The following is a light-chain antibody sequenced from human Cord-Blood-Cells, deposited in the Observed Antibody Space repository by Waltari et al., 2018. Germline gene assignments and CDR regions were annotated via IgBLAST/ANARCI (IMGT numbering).Light chain of an antibody. V-gene: IGKV3-20*01. J-gene: IGKJ3*01. CDR1: QSVSSSY. CDR3: EQYGSSAVT. CDR2: GGS. Sequence: EIVWTQSPGTLSLSPGERATLYCRASQSVSSSYLAWYEQTPGQAPRLLINGGSSRASGIPGRFSGSGSETFFTLTVSRLEPEDLAVYYCEQYGSSAVTFGAGTKVDIK.